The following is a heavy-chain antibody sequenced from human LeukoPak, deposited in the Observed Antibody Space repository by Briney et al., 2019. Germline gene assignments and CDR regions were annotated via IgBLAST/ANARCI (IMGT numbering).Heavy chain of an antibody. CDR2: IYDSGTA. J-gene: IGHJ4*02. D-gene: IGHD3-3*01. CDR1: GGSISGYY. Sequence: SETLSLTCTVSGGSISGYYWNWIRQPPGKGLEWIAIIYDSGTADYNPSFNSRLTTSVDTPKNQFSLKLMSVTAADTAVYYCARASYYDFWSGYPLDHWGQGTLVTVSS. V-gene: IGHV4-59*01. CDR3: ARASYYDFWSGYPLDH.